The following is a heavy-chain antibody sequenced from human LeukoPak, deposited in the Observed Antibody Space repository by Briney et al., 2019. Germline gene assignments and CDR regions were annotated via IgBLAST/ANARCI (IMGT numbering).Heavy chain of an antibody. CDR2: INHSGST. V-gene: IGHV4-34*01. CDR1: GGSFSGYY. J-gene: IGHJ4*02. Sequence: PSETLSLTCAVYGGSFSGYYWSWIRQPPGKGLEWIGEINHSGSTNYNPSLKSRVTISVDTSKNQFSLKLSSVTAADTAVYYFAGFSSGYYLDYWGQGTLVTVSS. CDR3: AGFSSGYYLDY. D-gene: IGHD3-22*01.